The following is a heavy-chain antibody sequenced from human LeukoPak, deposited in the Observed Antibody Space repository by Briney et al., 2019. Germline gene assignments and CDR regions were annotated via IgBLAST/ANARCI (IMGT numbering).Heavy chain of an antibody. V-gene: IGHV3-23*01. CDR1: GLTFSTYA. D-gene: IGHD1-26*01. CDR3: SKRGAYYFDY. J-gene: IGHJ4*02. CDR2: ISGSGGGT. Sequence: GGSLRLSCAASGLTFSTYAMSWVRQAPGKGLEWVSSISGSGGGTYYADSVKGRFTISRDNSKNSLFLQMNNLRAEDTAVYYCSKRGAYYFDYWGQRTLVTVSS.